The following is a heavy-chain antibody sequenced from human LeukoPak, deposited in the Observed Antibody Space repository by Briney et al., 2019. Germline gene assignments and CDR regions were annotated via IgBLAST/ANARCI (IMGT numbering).Heavy chain of an antibody. V-gene: IGHV3-20*04. D-gene: IGHD3-3*01. CDR1: GFTFDDYG. CDR2: INWNGGST. CDR3: ARGSYDFWSGYYPYYYYYYMDV. Sequence: GGSLRLSCAASGFTFDDYGMSWVRQAPGKGLEWVSGINWNGGSTGYADSVKGRFTISRDNAKNSLYLQMNSLRAEDTALYYCARGSYDFWSGYYPYYYYYYMDVWGKGTTVTVSS. J-gene: IGHJ6*03.